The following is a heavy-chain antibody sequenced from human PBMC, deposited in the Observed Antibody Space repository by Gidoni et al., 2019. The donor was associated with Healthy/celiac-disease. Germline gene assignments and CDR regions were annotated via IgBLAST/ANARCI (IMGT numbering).Heavy chain of an antibody. CDR1: GGTFSSYA. Sequence: GAEVKKPGSSVKVSCKASGGTFSSYAISWVRQAPGQGLEWMGGIIPIFGTANYAQKFQGRVTITADKSTSTAYLELSSLRSEDTAVYYCARDWETGGRVDPWGQGTLVTVSS. CDR2: IIPIFGTA. CDR3: ARDWETGGRVDP. J-gene: IGHJ5*02. D-gene: IGHD1-26*01. V-gene: IGHV1-69*06.